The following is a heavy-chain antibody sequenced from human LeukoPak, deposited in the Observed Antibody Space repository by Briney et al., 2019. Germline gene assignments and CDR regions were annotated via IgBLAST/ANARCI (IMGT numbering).Heavy chain of an antibody. J-gene: IGHJ3*02. D-gene: IGHD5-12*01. CDR3: ARSRVATDAFDI. Sequence: PAETLSLTCTVSGGSISSGSYYWSWIRQPAGKGLEWIGRIYTSGSTNYDPSLKSRVTISVDTSKNQFSLKLSSVTAADTAVYYCARSRVATDAFDIWGQGTMVTPSS. CDR1: GGSISSGSYY. V-gene: IGHV4-61*02. CDR2: IYTSGST.